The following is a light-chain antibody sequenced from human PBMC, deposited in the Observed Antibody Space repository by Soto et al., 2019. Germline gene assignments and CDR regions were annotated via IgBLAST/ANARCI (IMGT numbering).Light chain of an antibody. J-gene: IGKJ1*01. V-gene: IGKV3-15*01. CDR2: GAS. CDR1: QSVGSN. CDR3: QQYNDWPWT. Sequence: EIVMTQSPAPLSVSPGERATLSCRASQSVGSNIAWYQQKPGQAPSLLMYGASTRATGIPARFGGIGSGTEFTLTISSLQSEDFGVYYCQQYNDWPWTFGQGTKVEVK.